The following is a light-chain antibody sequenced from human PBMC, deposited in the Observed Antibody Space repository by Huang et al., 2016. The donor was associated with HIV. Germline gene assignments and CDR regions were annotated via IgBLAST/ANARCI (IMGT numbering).Light chain of an antibody. J-gene: IGKJ2*01. CDR1: QSVTSF. CDR3: QQRSNWPPSYT. Sequence: DIVLTQSPATLSLSLGERATLSCKASQSVTSFLAWYQQNPGQAPRLLIYDTSQRATSIPARFRGSGSGTDFTLTISSLEPEEFAVYYCQQRSNWPPSYTFGQGTKLEIK. V-gene: IGKV3-11*01. CDR2: DTS.